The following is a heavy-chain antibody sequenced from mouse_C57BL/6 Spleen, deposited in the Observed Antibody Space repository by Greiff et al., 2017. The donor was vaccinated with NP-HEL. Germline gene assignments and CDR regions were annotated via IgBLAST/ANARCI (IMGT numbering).Heavy chain of an antibody. CDR1: GYTFTSYW. J-gene: IGHJ2*01. V-gene: IGHV1-64*01. CDR3: ARSAYYDYEGSFYFDY. D-gene: IGHD2-4*01. Sequence: QVQLQQSGAELVKPGASVKLSCKASGYTFTSYWMHWVKQRPGQGLEWIGMIHPNSGSTNYNEKFKSKATLTVDKSSSTAYMQLSSLTSEDSAVYYCARSAYYDYEGSFYFDYWGQGTTLTVSS. CDR2: IHPNSGST.